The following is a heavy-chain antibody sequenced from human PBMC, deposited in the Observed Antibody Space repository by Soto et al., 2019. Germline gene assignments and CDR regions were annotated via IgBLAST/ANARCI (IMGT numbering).Heavy chain of an antibody. J-gene: IGHJ5*02. CDR1: GGTFSSYA. Sequence: GASVKVSCKASGGTFSSYAISWVRQAPGQGLEWMGGIIPIFGTANYAQKFQGRVTITADESTSTAYMELSSLRSEDTAVYYCARENYYDSSGYYFWFNPWGQGTLVTVSS. CDR2: IIPIFGTA. V-gene: IGHV1-69*13. CDR3: ARENYYDSSGYYFWFNP. D-gene: IGHD3-22*01.